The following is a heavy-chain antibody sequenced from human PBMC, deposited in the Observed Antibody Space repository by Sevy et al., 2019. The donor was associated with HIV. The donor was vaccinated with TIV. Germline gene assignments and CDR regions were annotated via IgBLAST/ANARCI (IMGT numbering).Heavy chain of an antibody. CDR2: ISSSSSTI. CDR3: ARDLGEQLVRNYYYGMDV. Sequence: GESLKISCAASGFTFSSYSMNWVRQAPGKGLEWVSYISSSSSTIYYADSVKGRFTISRDNAKNSLYLQMNSLRAEDTAVYYCARDLGEQLVRNYYYGMDVWGQGPTVTVSS. D-gene: IGHD6-6*01. V-gene: IGHV3-48*01. CDR1: GFTFSSYS. J-gene: IGHJ6*02.